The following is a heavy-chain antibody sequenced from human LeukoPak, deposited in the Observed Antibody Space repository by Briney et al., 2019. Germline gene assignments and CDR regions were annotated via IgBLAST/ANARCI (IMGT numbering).Heavy chain of an antibody. J-gene: IGHJ6*03. V-gene: IGHV4-34*01. CDR2: INHSGST. CDR3: ARPLRSYYYYYMDV. Sequence: PSETLSLTCAVYGGSFSGYYWSWIRQPPGKGLEWIGEINHSGSTNYNPSLKSRVPISVDTSKNQFSLKLSSVTAADTAVYYCARPLRSYYYYYMDVWGKGTTVTISS. CDR1: GGSFSGYY. D-gene: IGHD3-16*01.